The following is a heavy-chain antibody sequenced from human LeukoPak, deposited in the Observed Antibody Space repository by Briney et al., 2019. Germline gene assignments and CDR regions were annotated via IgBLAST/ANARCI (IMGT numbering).Heavy chain of an antibody. V-gene: IGHV4-39*02. Sequence: SETLSLTCTVSGVSITTTSYYWGWIRQTPGKGLEWIGSMLYRGSTYYSPSLRSRVIISVDASKNHFFLTLSAVTAADTAVYYCARGPVYYYDSSGYYGRSAFDIWGQGTMVTVSS. CDR2: MLYRGST. J-gene: IGHJ3*02. CDR3: ARGPVYYYDSSGYYGRSAFDI. D-gene: IGHD3-22*01. CDR1: GVSITTTSYY.